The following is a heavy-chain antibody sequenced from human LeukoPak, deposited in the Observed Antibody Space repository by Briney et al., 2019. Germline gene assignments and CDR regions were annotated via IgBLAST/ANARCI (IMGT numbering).Heavy chain of an antibody. V-gene: IGHV1-46*01. CDR1: GGTFSSYA. CDR2: INPSGGST. Sequence: ASVKVSCKASGGTFSSYAISWVRQAPGQGLEWMGIINPSGGSTSYAQKFQGRVTMTRDMSTSTVYMELSSLRSEDTAVYYCARYVNDAFDIWGQGTMVTVSS. CDR3: ARYVNDAFDI. J-gene: IGHJ3*02. D-gene: IGHD3-16*01.